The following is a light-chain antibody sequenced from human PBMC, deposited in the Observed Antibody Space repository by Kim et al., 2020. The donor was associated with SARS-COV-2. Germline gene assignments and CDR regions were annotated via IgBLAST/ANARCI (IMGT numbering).Light chain of an antibody. CDR3: QQYHDWAET. Sequence: VSPWEIATLTCRASQSVNTKLAWYQQKGGRPPRILIYGASTRATGVPARFSGSGSGTDFTLTISSLQSEDFAVYYCQQYHDWAETFGQGTKVDIK. J-gene: IGKJ1*01. CDR2: GAS. V-gene: IGKV3D-15*01. CDR1: QSVNTK.